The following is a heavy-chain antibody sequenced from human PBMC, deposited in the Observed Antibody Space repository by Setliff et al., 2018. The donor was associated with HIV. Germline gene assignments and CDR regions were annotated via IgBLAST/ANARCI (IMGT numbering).Heavy chain of an antibody. J-gene: IGHJ5*02. Sequence: EVQLVESGGGLVQPGGSLRRSCAACGFTFSNYDMHWVRQAPGKGLEWVSSISSSSSYLYYADSVKGRFTISRDNAKNSLYLQMSSLRADDTAVYYCARVSFGITGTTGWFDPWGQGTLVTVS. CDR3: ARVSFGITGTTGWFDP. CDR1: GFTFSNYD. CDR2: ISSSSSYL. V-gene: IGHV3-21*01. D-gene: IGHD1-20*01.